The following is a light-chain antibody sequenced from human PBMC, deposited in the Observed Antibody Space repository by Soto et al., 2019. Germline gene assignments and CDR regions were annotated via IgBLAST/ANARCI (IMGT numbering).Light chain of an antibody. V-gene: IGLV2-14*01. J-gene: IGLJ1*01. Sequence: QSVLTQPASVSGSPGQSITISCTGTSSDVGAYNYVSWFQQHPGKAPKLLICEVSNRPSGVSNRFSGSKSGNTASLTISGLQAEDEADYYCSSYTSSSTRVFGSGTKVTVL. CDR2: EVS. CDR3: SSYTSSSTRV. CDR1: SSDVGAYNY.